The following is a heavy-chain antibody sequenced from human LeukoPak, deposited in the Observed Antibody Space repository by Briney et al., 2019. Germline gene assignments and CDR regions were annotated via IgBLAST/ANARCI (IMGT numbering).Heavy chain of an antibody. CDR1: GGSITGYY. D-gene: IGHD3-9*01. V-gene: IGHV4-34*01. CDR2: IHYTGAT. Sequence: SETLSLTCAVYGGSITGYYWSWIRQTPGRGLEWVGEIHYTGATSYNPPLKSRATISTDTSKNQFSLRLSSVTAADTAVYYCARGNILTGYCFDFWGQGALVTVSS. CDR3: ARGNILTGYCFDF. J-gene: IGHJ4*02.